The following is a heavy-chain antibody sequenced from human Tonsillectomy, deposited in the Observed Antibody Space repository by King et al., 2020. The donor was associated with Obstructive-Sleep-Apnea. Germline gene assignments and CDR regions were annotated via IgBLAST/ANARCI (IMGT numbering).Heavy chain of an antibody. CDR2: ISWNSGSV. V-gene: IGHV3-9*01. CDR1: GFTFDDYA. Sequence: VQLVESGGGLVQPGRSLRLSCAASGFTFDDYAMHWVRQAPGKGLEWGSGISWNSGSVGYADSVKGRFTISRDNAKNSLYLQMNSLRAEDTALYYCAKDMDYGDYLMALDYWGQGTLVTVSS. D-gene: IGHD4-17*01. CDR3: AKDMDYGDYLMALDY. J-gene: IGHJ4*02.